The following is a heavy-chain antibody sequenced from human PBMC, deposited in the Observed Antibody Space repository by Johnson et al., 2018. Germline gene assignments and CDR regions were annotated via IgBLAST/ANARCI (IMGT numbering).Heavy chain of an antibody. J-gene: IGHJ6*03. CDR2: IYYSGST. V-gene: IGHV4-59*01. CDR3: ARSNFDYYYMDV. Sequence: QVQLQESGPGLVRXSETLSLXCTVSDDSISSYYWSWIRQPPGKELEWIGYIYYSGSTNYTPSLLSRVTISFDTSKNQFPLRLSSLTAADTAVYYCARSNFDYYYMDVWGKGTTVTVSS. CDR1: DDSISSYY. D-gene: IGHD5-24*01.